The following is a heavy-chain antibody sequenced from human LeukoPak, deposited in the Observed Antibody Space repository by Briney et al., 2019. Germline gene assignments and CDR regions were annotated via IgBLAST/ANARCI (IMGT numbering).Heavy chain of an antibody. V-gene: IGHV3-74*01. CDR2: INSDGIIT. CDR1: GFTFSSYW. Sequence: GGSLRLSCAASGFTFSSYWMHWIRHAPGKGLMWVSRINSDGIITNYADSVKGRFTISRDNAKNTLYLQMNSLRAEDTAVYYCARVRATFSPHFDNWGQGTLVTVSS. D-gene: IGHD5-12*01. J-gene: IGHJ4*02. CDR3: ARVRATFSPHFDN.